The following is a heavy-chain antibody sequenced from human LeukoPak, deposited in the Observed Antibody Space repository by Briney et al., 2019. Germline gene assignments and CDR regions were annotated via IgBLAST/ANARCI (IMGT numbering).Heavy chain of an antibody. CDR3: ARISVAGTEGDY. CDR2: IYYSGST. J-gene: IGHJ4*02. D-gene: IGHD6-19*01. V-gene: IGHV4-59*01. CDR1: GGSISSYY. Sequence: PSETLSLTFTVSGGSISSYYWSWIRQPPGKGLEWIGYIYYSGSTNYNPSLKSRVTISVDTSKNQFSLKLSSVTAADTAVYYCARISVAGTEGDYWDQGTLVTVSS.